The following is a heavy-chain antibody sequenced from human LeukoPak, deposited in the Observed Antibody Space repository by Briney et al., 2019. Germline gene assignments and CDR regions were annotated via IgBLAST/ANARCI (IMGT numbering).Heavy chain of an antibody. D-gene: IGHD3-22*01. CDR3: ARPILLGYYYDSSGYYPSGAFDI. J-gene: IGHJ3*02. Sequence: SETLSLTCTVSGGSISSGSYYWSWIRQPAGKGLEWIGRIYYSGSTNYNPSLKSRVTISVDTSKNQFSLKLSSVTAADTAVYYCARPILLGYYYDSSGYYPSGAFDIWGQGTMVTVSS. CDR2: IYYSGST. V-gene: IGHV4-61*10. CDR1: GGSISSGSYY.